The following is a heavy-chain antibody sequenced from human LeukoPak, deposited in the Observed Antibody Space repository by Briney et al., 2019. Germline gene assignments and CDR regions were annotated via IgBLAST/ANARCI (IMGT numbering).Heavy chain of an antibody. V-gene: IGHV3-73*01. CDR2: IRSKANSYAT. CDR1: GSTVSSNY. Sequence: GGSLRLSCEASGSTVSSNYMSWVRQASGKGLEWVGRIRSKANSYATAYAASVKGRFTISRDDSKNTAYLQMNSLKTEDTAVYYCTRHYDILTGYYGGAFDIWGQGTMVTVSS. J-gene: IGHJ3*02. CDR3: TRHYDILTGYYGGAFDI. D-gene: IGHD3-9*01.